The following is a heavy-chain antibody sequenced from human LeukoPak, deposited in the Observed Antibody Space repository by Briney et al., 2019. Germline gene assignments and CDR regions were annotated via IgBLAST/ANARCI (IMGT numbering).Heavy chain of an antibody. D-gene: IGHD2-15*01. CDR3: ARGYCSGGSCYSGPDY. J-gene: IGHJ4*02. V-gene: IGHV3-7*01. Sequence: GGSLRLSCAVSGFSVSGYWMTWVRQAPGKGLEWVANIKQDGGEKYYVDSVKGRFTISRDNAKNSLYLQMNSLRAEDTAVYYCARGYCSGGSCYSGPDYWGQGTLVTVSS. CDR1: GFSVSGYW. CDR2: IKQDGGEK.